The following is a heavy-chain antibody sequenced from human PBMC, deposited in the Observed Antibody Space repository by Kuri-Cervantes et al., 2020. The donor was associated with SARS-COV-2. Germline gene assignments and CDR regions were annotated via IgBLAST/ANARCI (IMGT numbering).Heavy chain of an antibody. CDR2: TYHSGST. J-gene: IGHJ4*02. V-gene: IGHV4-30-2*01. CDR1: GGSISSGGYY. D-gene: IGHD5-18*01. CDR3: ARVGYSSGRHDY. Sequence: SETLSLTCTVSGGSISSGGYYWSWIRQPPGKGLEWIGYTYHSGSTYYNPSLESRVTISVDRSKNQFSLKLSSVTAADTAVYYCARVGYSSGRHDYWGQGTLVTVSS.